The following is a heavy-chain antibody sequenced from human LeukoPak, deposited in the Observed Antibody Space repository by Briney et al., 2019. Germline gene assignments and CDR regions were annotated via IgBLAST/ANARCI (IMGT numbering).Heavy chain of an antibody. D-gene: IGHD5-12*01. V-gene: IGHV4-61*08. CDR3: ARVGIVATSYYFDY. CDR1: GGSISSGGYY. Sequence: SETLSLTCTVSGGSISSGGYYWSWIRQPPGKGLEWIGYIYSSGSTTYNPSLKSRVTISVDTSKNQFSLRLTSVTAADTAVYYCARVGIVATSYYFDYWGQGTLVTVSS. CDR2: IYSSGST. J-gene: IGHJ4*02.